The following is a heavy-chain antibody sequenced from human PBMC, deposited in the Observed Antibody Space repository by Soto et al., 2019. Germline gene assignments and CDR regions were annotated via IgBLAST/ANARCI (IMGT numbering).Heavy chain of an antibody. Sequence: SDTLSLTSTFSCFSILSMNDYWGWIRQPPGKGLEWLGNIYYSGKTYNSPSLKSRVTISVDTSQNQFSLKLRSVTAADTALYYCARRGVVNAFDVWGQGTMVT. J-gene: IGHJ3*01. V-gene: IGHV4-39*01. D-gene: IGHD3-3*01. CDR1: CFSILSMNDY. CDR3: ARRGVVNAFDV. CDR2: IYYSGKT.